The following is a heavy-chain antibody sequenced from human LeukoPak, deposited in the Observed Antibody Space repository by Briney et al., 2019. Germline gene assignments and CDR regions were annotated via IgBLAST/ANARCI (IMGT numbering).Heavy chain of an antibody. CDR1: GFTFSSYE. Sequence: GGSLRLSCAASGFTFSSYEMNWVRQAPGKGLEWVSYISSSGSTIYYADSVKGRFTISRDNAKNSLYLQMNSLRAEDTAVYYCARGPLGDAGGLGAFYIWGQGTMVTVSS. CDR3: ARGPLGDAGGLGAFYI. V-gene: IGHV3-48*03. CDR2: ISSSGSTI. D-gene: IGHD3-16*01. J-gene: IGHJ3*02.